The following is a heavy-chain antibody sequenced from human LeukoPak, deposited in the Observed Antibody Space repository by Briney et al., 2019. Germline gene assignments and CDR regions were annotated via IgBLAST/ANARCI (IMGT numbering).Heavy chain of an antibody. D-gene: IGHD5-24*01. Sequence: PGGSLRLSCAASGFTFSGSAMHWVRQASGKGLEWVGRIRSKANSYATAYAASVKGRFTISRDDSKNTAYLHMNRLKTADTPVYYCTRTRDGYNXWIXXYWGQGTLVTVSS. CDR2: IRSKANSYAT. V-gene: IGHV3-73*01. CDR3: TRTRDGYNXWIXXY. CDR1: GFTFSGSA. J-gene: IGHJ4*02.